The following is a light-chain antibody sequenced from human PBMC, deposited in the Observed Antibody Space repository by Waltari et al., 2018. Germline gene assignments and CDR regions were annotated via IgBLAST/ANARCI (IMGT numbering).Light chain of an antibody. Sequence: EIVLTQSPGTLSLSPGERATPPCRASQSVSRALAWYQQKPGHAPRLLIYGGTRATGIPDRFSGSGSGTDFSLTISRLEPEDFAVYYCQHYVRLPATFGQGTKVEIK. V-gene: IGKV3-20*01. J-gene: IGKJ1*01. CDR1: QSVSRA. CDR2: GGT. CDR3: QHYVRLPAT.